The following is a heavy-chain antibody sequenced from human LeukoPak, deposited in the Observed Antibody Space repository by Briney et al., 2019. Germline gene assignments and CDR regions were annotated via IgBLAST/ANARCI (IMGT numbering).Heavy chain of an antibody. J-gene: IGHJ4*02. D-gene: IGHD4-17*01. CDR3: ARTWTTVTYYFDY. CDR1: GGSISSNTDY. CDR2: IHFSGRT. Sequence: SETLSLTCTVSGGSISSNTDYWGWIRQPPGTGLEWIGSIHFSGRTYYNPSLKSRVTISVDTSKNLFSLNLSSVTAADTAVYYCARTWTTVTYYFDYWGQGTLVTVSS. V-gene: IGHV4-39*01.